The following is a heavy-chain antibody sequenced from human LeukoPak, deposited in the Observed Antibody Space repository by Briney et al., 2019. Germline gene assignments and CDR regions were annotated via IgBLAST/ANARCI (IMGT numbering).Heavy chain of an antibody. CDR3: VRLTIFGVLSINWFDP. J-gene: IGHJ5*02. CDR1: GGSISSYY. D-gene: IGHD3-3*02. Sequence: SETLSLTCTVSGGSISSYYWSWIRQPAGKGLEWIGRIYTSGSTNYNPSLKSRVTMSVDTSKNQFSLKVTYVTAADTAVYYCVRLTIFGVLSINWFDPWGQGTLVTVSS. V-gene: IGHV4-4*07. CDR2: IYTSGST.